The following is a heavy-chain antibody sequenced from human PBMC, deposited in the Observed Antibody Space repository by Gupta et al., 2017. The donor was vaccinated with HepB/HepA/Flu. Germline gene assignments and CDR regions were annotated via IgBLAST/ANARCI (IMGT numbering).Heavy chain of an antibody. V-gene: IGHV3-23*01. CDR3: AKVGGSGWHKVDY. D-gene: IGHD6-19*01. CDR1: GFTFSDYP. CDR2: IGFSGDST. Sequence: EVQLLESGGGSAQPGGSLGLSCAASGFTFSDYPMSWVRQAPGKGLEWVSSIGFSGDSTYYADSAKGRFTISRDNYNNILYLQMNSLRVEDTATYYCAKVGGSGWHKVDYWGLGTLVTVSS. J-gene: IGHJ4*02.